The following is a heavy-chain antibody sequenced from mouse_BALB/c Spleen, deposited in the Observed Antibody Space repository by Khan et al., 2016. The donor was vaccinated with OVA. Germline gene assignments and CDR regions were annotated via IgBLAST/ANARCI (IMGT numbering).Heavy chain of an antibody. V-gene: IGHV1-77*01. Sequence: QVQLQQSGPELVKPGASGKMSCKASGYTFTDYVLTWVKQRTGQGLEWIGEIYPGSGDTYYNEKFKGKATLTADKSSDTAYMQLSSLTSEDSAVYFCARGGYGTSGAFWGQGTRVTVSA. CDR1: GYTFTDYV. CDR3: ARGGYGTSGAF. CDR2: IYPGSGDT. J-gene: IGHJ3*01. D-gene: IGHD1-1*01.